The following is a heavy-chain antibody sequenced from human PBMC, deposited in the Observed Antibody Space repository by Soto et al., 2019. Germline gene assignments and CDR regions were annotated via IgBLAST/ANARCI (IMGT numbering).Heavy chain of an antibody. CDR1: GFSLSTSGVG. V-gene: IGHV2-5*02. D-gene: IGHD3-10*01. Sequence: QITLKESGPPLVKPTQTLTLTCTFSGFSLSTSGVGVGWIRQPPGKALEWLGLIYWDDDKRYSPSLKSRLTITKDTSKNQVVLTMTIMDPVDTATYYCARAMVRGVVVDWGQGTMVTVSS. CDR3: ARAMVRGVVVD. J-gene: IGHJ4*02. CDR2: IYWDDDK.